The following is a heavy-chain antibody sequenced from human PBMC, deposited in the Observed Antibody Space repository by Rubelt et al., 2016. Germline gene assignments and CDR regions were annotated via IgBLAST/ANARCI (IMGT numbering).Heavy chain of an antibody. CDR2: IKQDGSEK. CDR1: GFTFSSYA. Sequence: EVQLLESGGGLVQPGGSLRLSCAASGFTFSSYAMSWVRQAPGKGLEWVANIKQDGSEKYYVDSVKGRFTISRDNSKNTLYLQMNSLRAEDTAVYYCAKRADFDYWGQGTLVTVSS. J-gene: IGHJ4*02. CDR3: AKRADFDY. D-gene: IGHD1-1*01. V-gene: IGHV3-7*01.